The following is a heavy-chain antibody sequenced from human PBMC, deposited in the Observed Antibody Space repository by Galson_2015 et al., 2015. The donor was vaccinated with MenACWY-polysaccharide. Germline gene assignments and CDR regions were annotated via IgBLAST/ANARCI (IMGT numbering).Heavy chain of an antibody. CDR3: AREDDSSGYTFYYYYYGMDV. CDR1: GFTFSSYW. Sequence: SLRLSCAASGFTFSSYWMHWVRQAPGKGLVWVSRIDSDGSSTSYADSVKGRFTISRDNAKNTLYLQMNSLRAEDTAVYYCAREDDSSGYTFYYYYYGMDVWGQGTTVTVSS. D-gene: IGHD3-22*01. V-gene: IGHV3-74*01. J-gene: IGHJ6*02. CDR2: IDSDGSST.